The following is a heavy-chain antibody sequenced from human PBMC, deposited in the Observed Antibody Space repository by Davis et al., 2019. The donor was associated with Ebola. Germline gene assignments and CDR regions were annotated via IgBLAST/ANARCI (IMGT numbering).Heavy chain of an antibody. CDR2: IRSKANSYAT. CDR1: GFTFSGSA. CDR3: ARDRVRRISAAGTPY. J-gene: IGHJ4*02. D-gene: IGHD6-13*01. V-gene: IGHV3-73*01. Sequence: GGSLRLSCAASGFTFSGSAMHWVRQASGNGLEWVGRIRSKANSYATAYAASVKGRFTISRDDSKNTAYLQMNSLRAEDTAVYYCARDRVRRISAAGTPYWGQGTLVTVSS.